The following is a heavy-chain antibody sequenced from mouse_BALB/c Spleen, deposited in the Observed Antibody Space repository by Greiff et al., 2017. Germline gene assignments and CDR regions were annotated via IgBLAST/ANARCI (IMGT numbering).Heavy chain of an antibody. CDR3: TRDKITTVVAKGAMDY. V-gene: IGHV5-6-4*01. CDR1: GFTFSSYT. J-gene: IGHJ4*01. Sequence: DVHLVESGGGLVKPGGSLKLSCAASGFTFSSYTMSWVRQTPEKRLEWVATISSGGSYTYYPDSVKGRFTISRDNAKNTLYLQMSSLKSEDTAMYYCTRDKITTVVAKGAMDYWGQGTSVTVSS. D-gene: IGHD1-1*01. CDR2: ISSGGSYT.